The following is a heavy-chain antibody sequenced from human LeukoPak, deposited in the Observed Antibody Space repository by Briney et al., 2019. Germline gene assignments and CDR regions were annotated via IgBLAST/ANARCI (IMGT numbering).Heavy chain of an antibody. CDR1: GGSISSYH. J-gene: IGHJ4*02. V-gene: IGHV4-59*01. CDR3: ARGRGSYYYFDY. Sequence: SETLSLTCTVSGGSISSYHWSWIRQPPGKGLEWTGYIYYSGSTNYNPSLKSRVTISVDTSKNQFSLKLSSVTAADTAVYYCARGRGSYYYFDYWGQGTLVTVSS. CDR2: IYYSGST. D-gene: IGHD1-26*01.